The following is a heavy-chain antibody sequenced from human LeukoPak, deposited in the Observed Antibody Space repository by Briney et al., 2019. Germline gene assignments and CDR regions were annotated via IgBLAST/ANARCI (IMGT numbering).Heavy chain of an antibody. J-gene: IGHJ4*02. Sequence: GGSLRLSCAASGFTFSSSWMSWVRQAPGKGLEWVANIKQDGSEKYYVDSVKGRFTISRDNAKNSLYLQMNSLRAEDTAVYYCAKDRLVGATRGGWDYWGQGTLVTVSS. CDR2: IKQDGSEK. CDR3: AKDRLVGATRGGWDY. CDR1: GFTFSSSW. V-gene: IGHV3-7*03. D-gene: IGHD1-26*01.